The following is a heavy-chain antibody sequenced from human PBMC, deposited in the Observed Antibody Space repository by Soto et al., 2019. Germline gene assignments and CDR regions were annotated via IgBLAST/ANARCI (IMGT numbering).Heavy chain of an antibody. J-gene: IGHJ6*02. CDR2: TFYTSKWYK. CDR1: GDSVSSNSAL. V-gene: IGHV6-1*01. Sequence: QVQLQQSGPGLVKPSQTLSLTCAISGDSVSSNSALWNWIRQSPSRGLEWLGRTFYTSKWYKDYAVSVKSRLTINADTSENQVSMQLTSVTPEDTAVYYCARLTSSGWSYYYGMDVWGLGTTVTVSS. D-gene: IGHD6-19*01. CDR3: ARLTSSGWSYYYGMDV.